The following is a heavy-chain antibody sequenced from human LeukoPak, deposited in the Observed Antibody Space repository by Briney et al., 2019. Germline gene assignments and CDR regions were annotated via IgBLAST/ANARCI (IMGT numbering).Heavy chain of an antibody. Sequence: KTSETLSLTCTISGGSIGGDHWSWIRQAPGEGLEWIGYISYTGSTSYNPSLRSRVTISLNTPENQFSLRLTSVTAADTAVYYCARAVTGTSLVDFWGQGTLVAVSS. CDR1: GGSIGGDH. D-gene: IGHD6-19*01. CDR3: ARAVTGTSLVDF. CDR2: ISYTGST. J-gene: IGHJ4*02. V-gene: IGHV4-59*08.